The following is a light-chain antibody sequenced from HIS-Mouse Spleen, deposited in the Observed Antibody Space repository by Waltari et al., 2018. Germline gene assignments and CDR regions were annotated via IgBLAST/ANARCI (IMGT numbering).Light chain of an antibody. J-gene: IGLJ1*01. CDR3: SSYTSSSTYV. V-gene: IGLV2-14*01. Sequence: QSALTQPASVSGSPGQSITISCTGTSSDVGGYNYVSWYQQHPGKAPKLMIYEVGNRPSGGSNRFSGSKSGNTASLTISGLQAEDEADYYCSSYTSSSTYVFGTGTKVTVL. CDR2: EVG. CDR1: SSDVGGYNY.